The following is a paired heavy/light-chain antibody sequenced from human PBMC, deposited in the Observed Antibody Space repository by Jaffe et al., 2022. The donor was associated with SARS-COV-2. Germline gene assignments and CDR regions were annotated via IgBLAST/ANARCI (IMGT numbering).Heavy chain of an antibody. Sequence: QVQLVQSGAEVKKPGASVKVSCKASGYTFISYGISWVRQAPGQGLEWMGWISTYNGNTNYAQNLQGRVTMTTDTSTSTAYMELRSLRSDDTAVYYCARGGRLAESSSSWYGKDYYYYGMDVWGQGTTVTVSS. J-gene: IGHJ6*02. CDR1: GYTFISYG. CDR3: ARGGRLAESSSSWYGKDYYYYGMDV. CDR2: ISTYNGNT. V-gene: IGHV1-18*01. D-gene: IGHD6-13*01.
Light chain of an antibody. CDR2: GAS. V-gene: IGKV3-15*01. CDR1: QSVSSN. Sequence: EIVMTQSPATLSVSPGERVTLSCRASQSVSSNLAWYQQKPGQAPRLLIYGASTGATGIPARFSGSGSGTEFTLTISSLQSEDFAVYYCQQYNNWPPSTFGQGTKLEIK. J-gene: IGKJ2*02. CDR3: QQYNNWPPST.